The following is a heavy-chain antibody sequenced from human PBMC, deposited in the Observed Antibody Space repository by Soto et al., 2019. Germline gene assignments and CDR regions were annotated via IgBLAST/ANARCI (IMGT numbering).Heavy chain of an antibody. CDR3: AREIAVASNWFDP. CDR1: GVTFSSYA. J-gene: IGHJ5*02. Sequence: SVKVSCKASGVTFSSYAISWVRQAPGQGLEWMGGIIPIFGTANYAQKFQGRVTITADESTSTAYMELSSLRSEDTAVYYCAREIAVASNWFDPWGQGTLVTVSS. D-gene: IGHD6-19*01. CDR2: IIPIFGTA. V-gene: IGHV1-69*13.